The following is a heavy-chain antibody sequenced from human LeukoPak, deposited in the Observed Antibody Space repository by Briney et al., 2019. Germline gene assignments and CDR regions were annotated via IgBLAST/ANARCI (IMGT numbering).Heavy chain of an antibody. D-gene: IGHD3-22*01. V-gene: IGHV4-59*12. Sequence: SETLSLTCTVSGGSISSYYWSWIRQPPGKGLEWIGYIYYSGSTNYNPSLKSRVTISVDTSKNQFSLKLSSVTAADTAVYYCARGERTYYYDSSGYYSSGYWGQGTLVTVSS. J-gene: IGHJ4*02. CDR3: ARGERTYYYDSSGYYSSGY. CDR1: GGSISSYY. CDR2: IYYSGST.